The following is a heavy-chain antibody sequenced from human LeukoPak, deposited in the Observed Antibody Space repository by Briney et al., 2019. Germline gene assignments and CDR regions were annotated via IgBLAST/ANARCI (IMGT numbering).Heavy chain of an antibody. J-gene: IGHJ5*02. CDR1: GFTYSSYT. Sequence: PGGSLRISCAASGFTYSSYTMNWVRQAPGKGLEWVSSISSGSSYIYYADSVKGRFTISRDNAKNSLYLQMNSLRAEDTAVYYCARGHRSFDPWGQGTLVTVSS. CDR2: ISSGSSYI. CDR3: ARGHRSFDP. V-gene: IGHV3-21*01.